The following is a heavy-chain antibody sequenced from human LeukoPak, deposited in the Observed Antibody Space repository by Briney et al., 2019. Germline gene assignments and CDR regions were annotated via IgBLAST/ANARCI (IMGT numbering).Heavy chain of an antibody. Sequence: SETLSLTCTVSGGSISSYYWSWIRQPPGKGLEWIGYIYYSGSTNYNPSLKSRVTTSVDTSKNQFSLKLSSVTAADTAVYYCARLDSSGYYSNAFDIWGQGTMVTVSS. J-gene: IGHJ3*02. D-gene: IGHD3-22*01. CDR3: ARLDSSGYYSNAFDI. CDR2: IYYSGST. V-gene: IGHV4-59*01. CDR1: GGSISSYY.